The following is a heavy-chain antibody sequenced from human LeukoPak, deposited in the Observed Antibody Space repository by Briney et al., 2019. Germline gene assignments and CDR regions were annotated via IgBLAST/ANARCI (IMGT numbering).Heavy chain of an antibody. CDR2: IYYSGST. V-gene: IGHV4-39*01. CDR3: ATHSSSWGEFDY. D-gene: IGHD6-13*01. Sequence: PSETLSLTCTVSGGSISSYYWGWIRQPPGKGLEWIGSIYYSGSTYYNPSLKSRVTISVDTSKNQFSLKLSSVTAADTAVYYCATHSSSWGEFDYWGQGTLVTVSS. J-gene: IGHJ4*02. CDR1: GGSISSYY.